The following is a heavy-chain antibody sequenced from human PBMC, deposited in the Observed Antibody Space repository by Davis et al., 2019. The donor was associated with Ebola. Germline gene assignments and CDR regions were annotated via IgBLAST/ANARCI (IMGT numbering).Heavy chain of an antibody. CDR3: ARGWLRGGLDV. V-gene: IGHV6-1*01. Sequence: HSQTPSLTLAISGVLLSCGCWNWIRQSPSRGLEWLGRTYYNSKWYKDYAVSVKSRITINPDTSTNQFSPQLNSVTPEDTALDYCARGWLRGGLDVWGEGTTVTVSS. CDR1: GVLLSCGC. D-gene: IGHD5-18*01. CDR2: TYYNSKWYK. J-gene: IGHJ6*04.